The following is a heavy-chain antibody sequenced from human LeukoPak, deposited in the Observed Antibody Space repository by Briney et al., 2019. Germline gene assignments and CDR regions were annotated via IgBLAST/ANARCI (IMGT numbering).Heavy chain of an antibody. CDR2: ISYDGSNQ. Sequence: GRSLRLSCAASGFTFSSYGMHWVRQAPGKGLECVALISYDGSNQYHADSVKGRFTISRDNSKNTLYLQVNSLRADDTAVYYCAKDRLGPLAYCSGGICYPGYWGQGTLVTVSS. D-gene: IGHD2-15*01. CDR1: GFTFSSYG. V-gene: IGHV3-30*18. J-gene: IGHJ4*02. CDR3: AKDRLGPLAYCSGGICYPGY.